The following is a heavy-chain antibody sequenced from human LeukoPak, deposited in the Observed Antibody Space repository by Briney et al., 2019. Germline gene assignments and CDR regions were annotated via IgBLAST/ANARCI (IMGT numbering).Heavy chain of an antibody. J-gene: IGHJ4*02. Sequence: SETLSLTCAVSGGSFNAYYWSWIRQAPGKGLEWFGGINHSGSTNYNPSLTSRVTISVDTSKKHFSLNLTSVTAADPPVSHCARVTGQQWLVLPYYFDYWGQGTLVTVSS. V-gene: IGHV4-34*01. D-gene: IGHD6-19*01. CDR2: INHSGST. CDR3: ARVTGQQWLVLPYYFDY. CDR1: GGSFNAYY.